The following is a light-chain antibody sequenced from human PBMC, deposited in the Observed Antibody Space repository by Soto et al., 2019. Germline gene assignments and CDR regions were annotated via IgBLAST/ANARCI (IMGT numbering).Light chain of an antibody. V-gene: IGLV2-8*01. CDR1: SSDIGDYNF. CDR2: EVK. Sequence: QSALTQPPSASGSPGRSVTVSCTGSSSDIGDYNFVSWYQQHPGKAPKLIIYEVKKRPSGVPDRFSASKSGNTASLTVSGLQAEDQADYYCSSSAGNNNFVFGSGTKVTVL. J-gene: IGLJ1*01. CDR3: SSSAGNNNFV.